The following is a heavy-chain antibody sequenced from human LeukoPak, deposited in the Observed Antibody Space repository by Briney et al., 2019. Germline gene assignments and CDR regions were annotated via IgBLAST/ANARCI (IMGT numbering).Heavy chain of an antibody. Sequence: ASVKVSCKASGYTFTGYYMHWVRQAPGQGLEWMGWINPNSGGTNCAQKFQGRVTMTRDTSISTAYMELSRLRSDDTAVYYCARDLGSIFGVVMKRWGQGALVTVSS. CDR2: INPNSGGT. D-gene: IGHD3-3*02. CDR1: GYTFTGYY. V-gene: IGHV1-2*02. J-gene: IGHJ4*02. CDR3: ARDLGSIFGVVMKR.